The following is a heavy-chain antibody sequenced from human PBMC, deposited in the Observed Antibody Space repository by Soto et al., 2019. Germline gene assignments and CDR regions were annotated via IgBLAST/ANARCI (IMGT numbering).Heavy chain of an antibody. D-gene: IGHD3-22*01. CDR1: GFTFSNAW. V-gene: IGHV3-15*07. CDR3: TTDPVTMIVVVPSSG. CDR2: IKSKTDGGTT. Sequence: GSLRLYCAASGFTFSNAWMNWVRQAPGKGLEWVGRIKSKTDGGTTDYAAPVKGRFTISRDDSKNTLYLQMNSLKTEDTAVYYCTTDPVTMIVVVPSSGWGQGTLVTVSS. J-gene: IGHJ4*02.